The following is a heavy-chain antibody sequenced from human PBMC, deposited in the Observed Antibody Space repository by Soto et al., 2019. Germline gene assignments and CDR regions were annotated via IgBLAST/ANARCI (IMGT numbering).Heavy chain of an antibody. J-gene: IGHJ4*02. CDR3: AKIKGRPLLSQRHDY. V-gene: IGHV3-23*01. CDR2: ISGSGGST. CDR1: GSTFSSYA. Sequence: EVQLLESGGGLVQPGGSLRLSCAASGSTFSSYAMSWVRQAPGKGLEWVSAISGSGGSTYYADSVKGRFTISRDNSKNTLYLQMNSLRAEDTAVYYCAKIKGRPLLSQRHDYWGQGTLVTVSS. D-gene: IGHD2-2*01.